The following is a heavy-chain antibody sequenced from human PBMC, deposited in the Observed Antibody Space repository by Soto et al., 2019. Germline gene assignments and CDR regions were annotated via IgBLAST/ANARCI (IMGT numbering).Heavy chain of an antibody. V-gene: IGHV3-33*01. Sequence: QVQLVESGGGVVQPGRSLRLSCAASGFTFSSYGMHWVRQAPGKGLEWVAVIWYDGSNKYYADSVKGRFTISRDNSKNTLYLQMNSVRAEDTAVYYCARDLSGGNPPRWGQGTLVTVSS. CDR1: GFTFSSYG. CDR2: IWYDGSNK. D-gene: IGHD3-16*01. CDR3: ARDLSGGNPPR. J-gene: IGHJ4*02.